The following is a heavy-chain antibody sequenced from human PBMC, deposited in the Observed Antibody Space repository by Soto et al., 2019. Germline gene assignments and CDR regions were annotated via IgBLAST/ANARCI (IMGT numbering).Heavy chain of an antibody. V-gene: IGHV1-46*01. CDR2: INPSGGST. Sequence: ASVKVSCKASGYTFTSYYMHWVRLAPGQGLEWMGIINPSGGSTSYAQKFQGRVTITADESTSTAYMELSSLRSEDTAVYYCARDACISTSCYGASGRRYYYYGMAVRGQGTTVTVSS. CDR3: ARDACISTSCYGASGRRYYYYGMAV. CDR1: GYTFTSYY. D-gene: IGHD2-2*01. J-gene: IGHJ6*02.